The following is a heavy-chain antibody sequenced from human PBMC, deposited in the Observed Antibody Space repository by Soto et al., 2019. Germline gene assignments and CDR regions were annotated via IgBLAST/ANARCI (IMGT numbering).Heavy chain of an antibody. Sequence: PSQTLSLTCGISGDSVSSNSAAWNWIRLSPSRGLEWLARTYYRSRWYNDYAVSVRSRITVNPDTSKNQFSLQLTSVTPEDTAVYYCAGTTSHQWYYMDVWAKGPRSPSP. CDR2: TYYRSRWYN. J-gene: IGHJ6*03. V-gene: IGHV6-1*01. CDR3: AGTTSHQWYYMDV. CDR1: GDSVSSNSAA. D-gene: IGHD1-7*01.